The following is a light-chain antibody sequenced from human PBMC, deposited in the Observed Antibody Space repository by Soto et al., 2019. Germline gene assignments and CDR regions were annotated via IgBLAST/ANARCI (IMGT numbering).Light chain of an antibody. CDR3: QQYKNWPLIT. CDR2: DAS. V-gene: IGKV3-15*01. J-gene: IGKJ5*01. Sequence: IVMTQSPATLSVSPWERATLSCRASQSVSSNLAWYQQKPGQAPRLLIYDASTGATGLPARFSGSGSGTEFTLTVSSLQSEDFAVYYCQQYKNWPLITFGQGTRLEIK. CDR1: QSVSSN.